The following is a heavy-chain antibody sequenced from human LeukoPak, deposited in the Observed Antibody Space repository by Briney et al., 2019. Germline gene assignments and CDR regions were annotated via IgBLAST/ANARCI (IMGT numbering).Heavy chain of an antibody. V-gene: IGHV4-4*07. D-gene: IGHD5-24*01. CDR3: ARAQSWLGYVFDY. J-gene: IGHJ4*02. CDR1: GVSISSYY. Sequence: PSETLSLTGTVSGVSISSYYCHWIRQPAGKGLEWIGRIYTSGSTNYSPSLKSRVTMSVDTSKNQFSLKLSSVTAADTAVYYCARAQSWLGYVFDYWGQGTLITVSS. CDR2: IYTSGST.